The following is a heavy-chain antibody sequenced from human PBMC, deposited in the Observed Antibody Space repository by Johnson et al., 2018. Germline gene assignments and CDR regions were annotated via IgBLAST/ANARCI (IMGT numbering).Heavy chain of an antibody. D-gene: IGHD2-2*01. V-gene: IGHV3-21*01. CDR2: ISSSSSYI. CDR3: ASEDIVVVPAAMSALDI. Sequence: VQLVESGGGLVKPGGSLRLSCAASGFTFSSYSMNWVRQAPGKGLEWVSSISSSSSYIYYADSVKGRFTISRDNAKNSLFLQMNSLRAEDTAGYYCASEDIVVVPAAMSALDIWGQGTMVTVSS. CDR1: GFTFSSYS. J-gene: IGHJ3*02.